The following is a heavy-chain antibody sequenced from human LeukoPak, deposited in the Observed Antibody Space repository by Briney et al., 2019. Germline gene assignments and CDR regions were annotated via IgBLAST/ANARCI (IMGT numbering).Heavy chain of an antibody. Sequence: SQTLSLTCTVSGGSISSGDYYWSWIRQPPGKGLEWIGYIYYSGSTYYNPSLKSRVTISVDTSKNQFSLKLSSVTAADTAVYYCARVRRQSHYGGSEGDFDYWGQGTLVTVSS. CDR2: IYYSGST. CDR1: GGSISSGDYY. V-gene: IGHV4-30-4*01. D-gene: IGHD4-23*01. CDR3: ARVRRQSHYGGSEGDFDY. J-gene: IGHJ4*02.